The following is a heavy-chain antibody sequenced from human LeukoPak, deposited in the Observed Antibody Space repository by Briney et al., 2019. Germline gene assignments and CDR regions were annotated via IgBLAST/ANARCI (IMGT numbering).Heavy chain of an antibody. V-gene: IGHV3-74*01. J-gene: IGHJ6*02. CDR1: GFTFSSYW. Sequence: GGSLRLSCAASGFTFSSYWMHWVRHAPGKGLVWVSRINGDGSSTSYADSVKGRFTISRDNAKNTLHLQMNSLRAEDTAVYYCARIYYYYYGMDVWGQGTTVTVSS. CDR2: INGDGSST. CDR3: ARIYYYYYGMDV.